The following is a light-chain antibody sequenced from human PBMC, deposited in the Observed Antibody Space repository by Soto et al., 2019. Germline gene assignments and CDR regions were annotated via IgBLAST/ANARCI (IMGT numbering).Light chain of an antibody. CDR2: SNN. CDR1: SSNIGRDT. CDR3: AAGDGSMNGWV. Sequence: QAVLTQPPSASATPGQRVTISCSGGSSNIGRDTVTWYKQLPGTAPKLLIYSNNQRPSGVPDRFSGSKSGTSASLAVSGLQSEDEADYYCAAGDGSMNGWVFGGGTKVTVL. J-gene: IGLJ3*02. V-gene: IGLV1-44*01.